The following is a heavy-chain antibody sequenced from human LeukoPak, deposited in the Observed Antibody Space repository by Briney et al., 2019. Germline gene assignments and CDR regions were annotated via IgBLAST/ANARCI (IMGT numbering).Heavy chain of an antibody. V-gene: IGHV5-10-1*01. D-gene: IGHD4-17*01. CDR2: IDPSDSYT. CDR1: GYYFTNYW. CDR3: ARHWAMTTATRREFDS. J-gene: IGHJ4*02. Sequence: GESLKISCKGSGYYFTNYWISWVRQMPGKGLEWKGRIDPSDSYTNFSPSFEGHITITVDKSINTAFLQWSSLKASDTAVYFCARHWAMTTATRREFDSWGQGTLVTVSS.